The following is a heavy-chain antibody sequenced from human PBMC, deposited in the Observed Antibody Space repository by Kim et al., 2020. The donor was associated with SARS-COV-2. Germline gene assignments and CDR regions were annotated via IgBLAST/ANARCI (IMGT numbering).Heavy chain of an antibody. CDR3: ARAQNSLLYYDYVWGDGTYWYFDL. D-gene: IGHD3-16*01. V-gene: IGHV4-61*01. CDR2: IYYSGST. CDR1: GGSVSSGSYY. J-gene: IGHJ2*01. Sequence: SETLSLTCTVSGGSVSSGSYYWSWIRQPPGKGLEWIGYIYYSGSTNYNPSLKSRVTISVDTSKNQFSLKLSSVTAAATAVYYCARAQNSLLYYDYVWGDGTYWYFDLWGRGTLITVSS.